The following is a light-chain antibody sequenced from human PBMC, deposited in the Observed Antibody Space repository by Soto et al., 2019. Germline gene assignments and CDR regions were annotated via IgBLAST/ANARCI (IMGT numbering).Light chain of an antibody. CDR2: EVS. Sequence: QSVLTQPASVSGSPGQSITISCTGTSSDVGSNNLVSWYQQHPGKAPKLMIYEVSKRPSGVSNRFSGSKSGNTASLTISGLQAEDEADYYCCSYASSSTYVFGTGTKVTVL. CDR1: SSDVGSNNL. CDR3: CSYASSSTYV. V-gene: IGLV2-23*02. J-gene: IGLJ1*01.